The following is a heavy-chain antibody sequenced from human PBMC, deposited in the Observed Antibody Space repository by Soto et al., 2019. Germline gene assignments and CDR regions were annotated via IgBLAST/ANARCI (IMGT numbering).Heavy chain of an antibody. D-gene: IGHD2-15*01. CDR3: ARDFSKVVVAPGY. Sequence: GGPLRLSCAASGFTFSSYAMHWVRQAPGKGLEWVAVISYDGSNKYYADSVKGRFPISRDNSKDTVYLQMNSLRAENTSGEYCARDFSKVVVAPGYWGQGTLVTVSS. J-gene: IGHJ4*02. CDR2: ISYDGSNK. CDR1: GFTFSSYA. V-gene: IGHV3-30-3*01.